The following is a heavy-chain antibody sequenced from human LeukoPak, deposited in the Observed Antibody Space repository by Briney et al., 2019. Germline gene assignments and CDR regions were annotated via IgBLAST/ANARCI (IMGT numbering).Heavy chain of an antibody. D-gene: IGHD3-10*01. CDR2: INTNTGNP. CDR3: ARDIERTYYYGSGSYYNNWFDP. Sequence: ASVKVSCKASGYTFTSYAMNWVRQAPGQGLEWMGWINTNTGNPTYAQGFTGRFVFSLDTSLSTAYLQISSLKAEDTAVYYCARDIERTYYYGSGSYYNNWFDPWGQGTLVTVSS. CDR1: GYTFTSYA. V-gene: IGHV7-4-1*02. J-gene: IGHJ5*02.